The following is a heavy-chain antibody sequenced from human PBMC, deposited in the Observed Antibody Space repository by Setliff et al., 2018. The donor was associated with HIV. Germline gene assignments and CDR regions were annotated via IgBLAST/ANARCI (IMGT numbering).Heavy chain of an antibody. CDR2: SRNKGDRYTT. D-gene: IGHD1-26*01. Sequence: GGSLRLSCAASGLTFSEHNMDWVRQAPGKGLEWVGRSRNKGDRYTTEYAASVKGRFTIARDDSKNSLYLQINNLKIEDTAVYYCATSLHIYSYWGQGTLVTVSS. V-gene: IGHV3-72*01. CDR3: ATSLHIYSY. J-gene: IGHJ4*02. CDR1: GLTFSEHN.